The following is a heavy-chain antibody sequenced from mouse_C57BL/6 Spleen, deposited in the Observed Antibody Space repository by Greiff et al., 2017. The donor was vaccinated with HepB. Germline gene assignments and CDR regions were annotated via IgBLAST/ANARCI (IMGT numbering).Heavy chain of an antibody. V-gene: IGHV1-47*01. CDR3: ERRRKEEGEKTEGFDY. Sequence: VKLQESGAELVKPGASVKMSCKASGYTFTTYPIEWMKQNHGKSLEWIGYFHPYNVDTKYNEKFKGKATLTVEKSSSTVYLELSRLTSDDSSVFERERRRKEEGEKTEGFDYWGQGTTVTVTA. CDR1: GYTFTTYP. J-gene: IGHJ2*01. CDR2: FHPYNVDT.